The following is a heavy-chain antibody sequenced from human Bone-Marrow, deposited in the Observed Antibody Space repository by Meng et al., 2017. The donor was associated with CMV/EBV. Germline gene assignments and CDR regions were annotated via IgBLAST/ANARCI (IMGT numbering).Heavy chain of an antibody. CDR3: ARIYDFWSGFWFDP. V-gene: IGHV3-7*01. J-gene: IGHJ5*02. CDR2: IKQDGSEK. CDR1: GFTFSSYW. Sequence: GGSLRLSCAASGFTFSSYWMSWVRQAPGKGLEWVANIKQDGSEKYYVDPVKGRFTISRDNAKNSLYLQMNSMRAEDTAVYYCARIYDFWSGFWFDPWGQGTLVTVSS. D-gene: IGHD3-3*01.